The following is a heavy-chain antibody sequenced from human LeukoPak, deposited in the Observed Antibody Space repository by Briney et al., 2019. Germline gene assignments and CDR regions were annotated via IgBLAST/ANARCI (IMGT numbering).Heavy chain of an antibody. CDR3: ARDAPSREYCTTTGCYPDYFFMDV. D-gene: IGHD2-2*01. V-gene: IGHV1-46*01. Sequence: ASVKVSCKASGYTFTSYYMHWERQAPGQGLEWMGIINPSGGGTSYAQKFQGRVTMTRDTSTSTVYMELSSVTAADTAVYFCARDAPSREYCTTTGCYPDYFFMDVWGKGTTVTVSS. J-gene: IGHJ6*03. CDR2: INPSGGGT. CDR1: GYTFTSYY.